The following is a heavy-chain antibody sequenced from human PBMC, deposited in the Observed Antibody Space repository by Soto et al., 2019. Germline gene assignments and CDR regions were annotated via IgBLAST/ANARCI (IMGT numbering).Heavy chain of an antibody. J-gene: IGHJ3*02. CDR1: GGTFSSYA. Sequence: SVKVSCKASGGTFSSYAISWVRQAPGQGLEWMGGIIPIFGTANYAQKFQGRVTITADESTSTAYMELSSLRSEDTAVYYCARRRITMIVVVMVDDAFDIWGQGTMVTVS. CDR3: ARRRITMIVVVMVDDAFDI. CDR2: IIPIFGTA. V-gene: IGHV1-69*13. D-gene: IGHD3-22*01.